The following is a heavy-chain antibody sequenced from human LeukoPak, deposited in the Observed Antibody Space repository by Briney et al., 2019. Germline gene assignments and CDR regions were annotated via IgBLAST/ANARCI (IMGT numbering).Heavy chain of an antibody. CDR2: ISAYNGNT. J-gene: IGHJ6*02. V-gene: IGHV1-18*01. Sequence: GASVKVSCKASGYTFTSYGISWVRQAPGQGLEWMGWISAYNGNTNYAQKLQGRVTMTTDTSTSTAYMEPRSLRSDDTAVYYCAREVRDYDILTGYYHYYYYGMDVWGQGTTVTVSS. D-gene: IGHD3-9*01. CDR3: AREVRDYDILTGYYHYYYYGMDV. CDR1: GYTFTSYG.